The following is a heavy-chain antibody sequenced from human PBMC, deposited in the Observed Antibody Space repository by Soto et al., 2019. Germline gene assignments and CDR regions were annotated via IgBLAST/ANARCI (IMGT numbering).Heavy chain of an antibody. V-gene: IGHV3-64*01. J-gene: IGHJ1*01. CDR3: ARGHCSSTSCYAEYLQH. CDR1: GFTFDNFA. Sequence: GGSLRLSCTAFGFTFDNFALYWVRQAPGKGLEYVSAISSRGTNTHYANSVKGRFTISRDNSNNTLYLQMGSLRADDMAVYYCARGHCSSTSCYAEYLQHWGRGTLVTVSS. D-gene: IGHD2-2*01. CDR2: ISSRGTNT.